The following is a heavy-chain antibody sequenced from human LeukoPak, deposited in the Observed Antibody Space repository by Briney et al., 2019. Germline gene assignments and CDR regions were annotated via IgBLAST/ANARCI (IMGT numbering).Heavy chain of an antibody. Sequence: SETLSLTCTASGGSISSYYWSWIRQPPGKGLEWIGYIYYSGSTNYNPSLKSRVTISVDTSKNQFSLKLSPVTAADTAVYYCARHEGSWYYFDYWGQGTLVTVSS. D-gene: IGHD6-13*01. CDR1: GGSISSYY. V-gene: IGHV4-59*01. J-gene: IGHJ4*02. CDR2: IYYSGST. CDR3: ARHEGSWYYFDY.